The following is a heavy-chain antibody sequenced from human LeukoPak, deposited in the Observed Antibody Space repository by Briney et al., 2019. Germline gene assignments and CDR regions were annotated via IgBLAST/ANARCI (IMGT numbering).Heavy chain of an antibody. D-gene: IGHD2-21*02. CDR2: ISSSSSYI. V-gene: IGHV3-21*01. J-gene: IGHJ4*02. CDR3: ARDTDQYCGRDCYVDY. CDR1: GFTLSSHS. Sequence: GGSLRLSCAGSGFTLSSHSMNWVRQAPGKGLEWVSSISSSSSYIYYADSVKGRFTISRDNARNSPYLQMNSLRAEDTAVYYCARDTDQYCGRDCYVDYWGQGTLVTVSS.